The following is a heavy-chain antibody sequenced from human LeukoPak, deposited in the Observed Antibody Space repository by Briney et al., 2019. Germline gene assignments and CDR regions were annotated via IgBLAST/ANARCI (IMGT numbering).Heavy chain of an antibody. Sequence: GGSLRLSCAASGFTFSSYAMSWVRQAPGKGLEWVSAISGSGGSTYYADSVKGRFTISRGNSKNTLYLQMNSLRAEDTAVYYCAKGYGSGSYVSAAWGQGTLVTVSS. CDR2: ISGSGGST. CDR1: GFTFSSYA. CDR3: AKGYGSGSYVSAA. D-gene: IGHD3-10*01. J-gene: IGHJ4*02. V-gene: IGHV3-23*01.